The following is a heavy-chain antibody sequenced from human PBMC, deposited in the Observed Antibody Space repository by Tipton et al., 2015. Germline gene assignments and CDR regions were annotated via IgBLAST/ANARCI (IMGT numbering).Heavy chain of an antibody. CDR3: ARGPGRSWYFDL. Sequence: TLSLTCTVSGGSVSSGSYYWSWIRQPPGKGLEWIGYISYSGSTNYNPSLKSRVIMSIDTSNDHFSLKLSSVTAADTAVYYCARGPGRSWYFDLWGRGTLVTVSS. J-gene: IGHJ2*01. CDR2: ISYSGST. D-gene: IGHD3-10*01. CDR1: GGSVSSGSYY. V-gene: IGHV4-61*03.